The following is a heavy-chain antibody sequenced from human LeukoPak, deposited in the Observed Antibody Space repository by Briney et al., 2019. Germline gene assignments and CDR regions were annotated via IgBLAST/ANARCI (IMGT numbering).Heavy chain of an antibody. CDR1: GYTFTNYA. V-gene: IGHV1-3*03. D-gene: IGHD5-24*01. Sequence: GASVKVSCKASGYTFTNYAMHWVRQAPGQTIEWLAWINPASGYTRYSQQFQDRVTVTSDTSATTAYMELSSLRSEDKAIYYCAIRDGHTDHWGQGTLVTVSS. J-gene: IGHJ4*02. CDR2: INPASGYT. CDR3: AIRDGHTDH.